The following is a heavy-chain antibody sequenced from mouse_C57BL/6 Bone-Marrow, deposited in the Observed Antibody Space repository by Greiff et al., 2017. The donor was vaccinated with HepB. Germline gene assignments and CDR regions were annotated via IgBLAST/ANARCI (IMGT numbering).Heavy chain of an antibody. CDR2: INYDGSST. V-gene: IGHV5-16*01. CDR1: GFTFSDYY. J-gene: IGHJ4*01. Sequence: DVHLVESEGGLVQPGSSMKLSCTASGFTFSDYYMAWVRQVPEKGLEWVANINYDGSSTYYLDSLKSRFIISRDNAKNILYLQMSSLKSEDTATYYCARSYSNPYYYAMDYWGQGTSVTVSS. D-gene: IGHD2-5*01. CDR3: ARSYSNPYYYAMDY.